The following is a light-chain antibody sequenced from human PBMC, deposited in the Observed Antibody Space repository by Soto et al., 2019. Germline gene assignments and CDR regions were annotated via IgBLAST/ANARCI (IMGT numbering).Light chain of an antibody. CDR1: QSVSNNY. CDR2: GAS. J-gene: IGKJ1*01. Sequence: IVFAQSPGTLSLSPGERATLSWQASQSVSNNYLAWYQQKPGQAPRLLIYGASNRATGIPDRFSGSGSGTDFTLTISRLEPEDFAVYYCQQYGSSGTFGQGTKVDIK. V-gene: IGKV3-20*01. CDR3: QQYGSSGT.